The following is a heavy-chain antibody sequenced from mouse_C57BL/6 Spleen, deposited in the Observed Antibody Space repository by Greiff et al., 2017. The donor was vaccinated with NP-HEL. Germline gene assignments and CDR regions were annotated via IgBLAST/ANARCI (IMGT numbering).Heavy chain of an antibody. CDR1: GYTFTSYD. CDR2: IYPRDGST. J-gene: IGHJ2*01. D-gene: IGHD2-10*02. Sequence: QVHVKQSGPELVKPGASVKLSCKASGYTFTSYDINWVKQRPGQGLEWIGWIYPRDGSTKYNEKFKGKATLTVDTPSSTAYMELHSLTSGDAAVCFCARSGYGRGFDYWGQGTTLTVSS. CDR3: ARSGYGRGFDY. V-gene: IGHV1-85*01.